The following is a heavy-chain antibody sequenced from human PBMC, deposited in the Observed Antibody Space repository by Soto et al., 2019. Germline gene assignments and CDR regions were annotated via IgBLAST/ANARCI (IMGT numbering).Heavy chain of an antibody. J-gene: IGHJ4*02. CDR1: GYTFSNYG. CDR2: IIADKCNT. V-gene: IGHV1-18*01. Sequence: QVQLVQSGAEVKKPGASVKVSCKASGYTFSNYGISWVRQAPGQGLEWMGGIIADKCNTKYAQKFQGRVTITTDTPTGTAYMELRRLRSDDTALYYCARDSPPVAYWGQGTLFPVSS. CDR3: ARDSPPVAY.